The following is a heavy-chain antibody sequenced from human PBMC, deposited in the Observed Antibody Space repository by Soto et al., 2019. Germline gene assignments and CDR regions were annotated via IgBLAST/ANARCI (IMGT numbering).Heavy chain of an antibody. D-gene: IGHD3-10*01. J-gene: IGHJ5*02. CDR1: GGTFSSYS. Sequence: QVQLVQSGAEVKKPGSSVKVSCEVSGGTFSSYSITWLRQAPGQGLEWMGRITPILGTTDYAPKFQGRLTLTAGKATSAAYMELSSLKSDDTAVYYCARVHIAVRGVIAGQQNNWFDPWGQGTLVTVSS. CDR3: ARVHIAVRGVIAGQQNNWFDP. V-gene: IGHV1-69*08. CDR2: ITPILGTT.